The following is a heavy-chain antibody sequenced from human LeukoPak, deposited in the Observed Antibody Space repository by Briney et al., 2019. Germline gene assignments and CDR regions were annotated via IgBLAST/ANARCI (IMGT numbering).Heavy chain of an antibody. CDR2: IIPIFGTA. Sequence: SVKVSCKASGGTFSSYAISWVRQAPGQGLEWMGGIIPIFGTANYAQKFQGRVTMTRDTSTSTVYMELSSLRSEDTAVYYCARVEYYYDSSGYYSLGFDYWGQGTLVTVSS. J-gene: IGHJ4*02. D-gene: IGHD3-22*01. CDR1: GGTFSSYA. CDR3: ARVEYYYDSSGYYSLGFDY. V-gene: IGHV1-69*05.